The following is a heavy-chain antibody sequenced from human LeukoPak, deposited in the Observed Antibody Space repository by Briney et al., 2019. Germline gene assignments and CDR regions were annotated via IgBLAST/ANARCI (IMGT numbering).Heavy chain of an antibody. CDR3: ARESCLNAVCYTGEGAFDI. J-gene: IGHJ3*02. CDR1: GFSFSSYG. V-gene: IGHV3-33*01. CDR2: IYFDTKNI. Sequence: PGGSLRLSCAASGFSFSSYGLHWVRQAPGKGLEWVAVIYFDTKNIHYADSVKGRFTVSRDDSKNTLYLQMNSLRAEDTAVYYCARESCLNAVCYTGEGAFDIWGQGTMVTVPS. D-gene: IGHD2-8*01.